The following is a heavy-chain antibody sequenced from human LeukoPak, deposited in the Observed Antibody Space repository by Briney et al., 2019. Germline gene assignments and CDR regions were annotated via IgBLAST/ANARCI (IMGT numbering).Heavy chain of an antibody. CDR3: ARSTGYSSSFGY. V-gene: IGHV3-30*01. Sequence: GRSLRLSCAASGFTFSSYAMHWVRQAPGKGLEWVAVISYDGSNKYYADSVKGRFTISRDNSKNTLYLQMNSLRAEDTAVYYCARSTGYSSSFGYWGQGTLVTVSS. CDR2: ISYDGSNK. CDR1: GFTFSSYA. J-gene: IGHJ4*02. D-gene: IGHD6-13*01.